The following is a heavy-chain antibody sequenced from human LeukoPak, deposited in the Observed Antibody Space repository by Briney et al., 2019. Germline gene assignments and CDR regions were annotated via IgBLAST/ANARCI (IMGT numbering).Heavy chain of an antibody. Sequence: GASVKVSCKASGFTFTNYNMHWVRQAPGQGLEWMGWMNPKSGGTNYSPKFQGRVTMTRDMSISTAYMELSRLRSDDTAVYYCARSPSEDALDIWGQGTMVTVSS. CDR2: MNPKSGGT. CDR1: GFTFTNYN. V-gene: IGHV1-2*02. CDR3: ARSPSEDALDI. J-gene: IGHJ3*02.